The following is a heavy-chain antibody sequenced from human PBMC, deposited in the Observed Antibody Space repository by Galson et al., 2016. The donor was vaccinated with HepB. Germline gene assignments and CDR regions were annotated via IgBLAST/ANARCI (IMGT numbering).Heavy chain of an antibody. V-gene: IGHV3-23*01. CDR2: ISGSGGST. J-gene: IGHJ6*04. Sequence: SLRLSCAASGLTFSSYAMNWVRQAPGEGLEWASSISGSGGSTYYADSVKGRFTISGDNSKNRLYLQMNSLRAEDTAIYYCAKDVSSRDSGPYPYFYGLDVWGKGTTVTGSA. CDR1: GLTFSSYA. CDR3: AKDVSSRDSGPYPYFYGLDV. D-gene: IGHD2-15*01.